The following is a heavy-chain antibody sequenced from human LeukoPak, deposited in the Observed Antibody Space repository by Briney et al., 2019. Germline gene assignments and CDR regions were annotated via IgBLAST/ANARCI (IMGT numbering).Heavy chain of an antibody. CDR2: ISYGGSNK. J-gene: IGHJ4*02. CDR1: GFTFSSYG. D-gene: IGHD6-13*01. Sequence: GGSLRLSCAASGFTFSSYGMHWVRQAPGKGLEWVAVISYGGSNKYYADSVKGRFTISRDNSKNTVYLQMNSLRAEDTAVYYCTRERKSGIAAFDYWGQGTLVTVSS. CDR3: TRERKSGIAAFDY. V-gene: IGHV3-30*03.